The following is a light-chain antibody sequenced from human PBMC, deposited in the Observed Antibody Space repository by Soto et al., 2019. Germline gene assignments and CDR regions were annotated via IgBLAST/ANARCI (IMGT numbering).Light chain of an antibody. CDR1: SSNIGADFG. CDR2: VNT. CDR3: QSYDRSLSGWV. Sequence: QSVLTQPPSVSGAPGQTITISCTGSSSNIGADFGVHRYQQLPGAAPKLVIFVNTNRPSGVPDRFSGSKSGTSASLAITGLQAEDEADYYCQSYDRSLSGWVFGTGTKVTVL. V-gene: IGLV1-40*01. J-gene: IGLJ3*02.